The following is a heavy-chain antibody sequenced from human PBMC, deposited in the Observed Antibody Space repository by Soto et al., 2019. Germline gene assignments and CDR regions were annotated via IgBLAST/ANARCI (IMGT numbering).Heavy chain of an antibody. CDR3: AKDRYCSSTSCFDDAFDI. CDR2: ISGSGGST. D-gene: IGHD2-2*01. J-gene: IGHJ3*02. Sequence: PGGSLRLSCAASGFTFSSYAMSWVRQAPGKGLEWVSAISGSGGSTYYADSVKGRFTISRDNSKNTLYLQMNSLRAEDTAVYYCAKDRYCSSTSCFDDAFDIWGQGTMVTVSS. CDR1: GFTFSSYA. V-gene: IGHV3-23*01.